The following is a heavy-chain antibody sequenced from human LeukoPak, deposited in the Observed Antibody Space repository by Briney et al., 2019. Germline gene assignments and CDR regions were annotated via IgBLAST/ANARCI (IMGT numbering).Heavy chain of an antibody. V-gene: IGHV3-30-3*01. CDR2: ISYDGSNK. Sequence: GGSLRLSCAASGFTFSSYAMHWVRQAPGKGLGWVAVISYDGSNKYYADSVKGRFTISRDNSKNTLCLQMNSLRAEDTAVYYCARAVPPYYDFWSGLDYWGRGTLVTVSS. J-gene: IGHJ4*02. CDR3: ARAVPPYYDFWSGLDY. D-gene: IGHD3-3*01. CDR1: GFTFSSYA.